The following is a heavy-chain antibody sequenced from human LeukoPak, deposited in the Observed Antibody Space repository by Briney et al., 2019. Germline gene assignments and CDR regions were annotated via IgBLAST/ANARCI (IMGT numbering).Heavy chain of an antibody. CDR1: GDSVSINSAA. CDR2: TYYRSKWYN. V-gene: IGHV6-1*01. Sequence: SQTLSLTCAISGDSVSINSAAWNWIRQSPSRGLEWLGRTYYRSKWYNDYAVSVKSRITINPDTSKNQFSLQLNSVTPEDTAVYYCARSPRSVRGVTSKVFDYWGQGTLVTVSS. D-gene: IGHD3-10*01. J-gene: IGHJ4*02. CDR3: ARSPRSVRGVTSKVFDY.